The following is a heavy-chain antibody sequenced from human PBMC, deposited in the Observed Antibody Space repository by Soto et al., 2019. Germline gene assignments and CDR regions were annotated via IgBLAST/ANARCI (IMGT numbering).Heavy chain of an antibody. Sequence: QVQLVQSGAEVKKPGSSVKVSCKASGGTFSSYTISWVRQAPGQGLEWMGRIMPILAIANYAQKLQGRVTITADQSTSRGYMGLSSLRSEDTAVYYCARGGYGMDVLGQGTTVTVS. CDR2: IMPILAIA. D-gene: IGHD2-15*01. J-gene: IGHJ6*02. CDR3: ARGGYGMDV. CDR1: GGTFSSYT. V-gene: IGHV1-69*02.